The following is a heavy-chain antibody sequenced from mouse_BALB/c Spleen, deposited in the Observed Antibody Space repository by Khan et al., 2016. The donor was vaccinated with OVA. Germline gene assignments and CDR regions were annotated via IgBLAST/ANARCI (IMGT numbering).Heavy chain of an antibody. V-gene: IGHV5-9-3*01. CDR2: ISSGGSYT. CDR3: ARHEDYYGSRPYFDY. J-gene: IGHJ2*01. CDR1: GLTFSRYS. Sequence: EVELVESGGGLVKPGESLKLSCAASGLTFSRYSMSWVRQTPEKRLEWVASISSGGSYTYYPDNVKGRFTLSRDNAKNTLYLHMSSLRSEDTAIYYCARHEDYYGSRPYFDYWGQGTTLTVSS. D-gene: IGHD1-1*01.